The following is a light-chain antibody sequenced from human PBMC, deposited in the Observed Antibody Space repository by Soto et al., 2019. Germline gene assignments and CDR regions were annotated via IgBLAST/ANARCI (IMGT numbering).Light chain of an antibody. CDR3: SSYAGSDNNV. CDR1: SSDVGGYNY. J-gene: IGLJ1*01. V-gene: IGLV2-8*01. Sequence: QSALTQPPSASGSPGQSVTISCTGTSSDVGGYNYVSWYQQLPGKAPKLMIYEVSKRPSGVPDRFSGSKSANTASLTVSRLQAEYEADYYCSSYAGSDNNVFGTGTKVTVL. CDR2: EVS.